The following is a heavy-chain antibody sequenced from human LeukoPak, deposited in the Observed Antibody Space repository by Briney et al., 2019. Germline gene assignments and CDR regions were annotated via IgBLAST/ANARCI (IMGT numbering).Heavy chain of an antibody. J-gene: IGHJ2*01. CDR2: IYHSGST. V-gene: IGHV4-38-2*02. Sequence: SETLSLTCAVSGYSISSGYYWGWIRQPPGKGLEWIGSIYHSGSTNYNPSLKSRVTMSVDTSKNQFSLKLSSVTAADTAVYYCARDTYGSGYFDLWGRGTLVTVSS. CDR1: GYSISSGYY. CDR3: ARDTYGSGYFDL. D-gene: IGHD3-10*01.